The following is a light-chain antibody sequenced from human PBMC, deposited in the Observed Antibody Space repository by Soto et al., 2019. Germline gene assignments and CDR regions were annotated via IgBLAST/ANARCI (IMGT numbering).Light chain of an antibody. CDR3: QQHSNWPPLT. Sequence: IVLTQSPATLALSPGERATLSCRASQSVSSYVAGHQQKPGQAPKLRIYDASNRPTGIPARFIGSGSGTDFTLTISSLEPEDFAVYYCQQHSNWPPLTFGGGTKVDIK. V-gene: IGKV3-11*01. CDR2: DAS. CDR1: QSVSSY. J-gene: IGKJ4*01.